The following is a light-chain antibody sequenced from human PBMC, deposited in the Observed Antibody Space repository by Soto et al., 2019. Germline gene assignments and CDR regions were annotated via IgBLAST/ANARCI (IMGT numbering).Light chain of an antibody. CDR3: QHADSFPLT. CDR1: QGISSW. CDR2: ATS. Sequence: DIQMTQSPSSVSASIGDRVIISCRASQGISSWLAWYQQKPGEAPRLLIYATSRLQSGVPSRFSGSGSGTDFTLTISDLQPEDFATYYCQHADSFPLTFGGGTKVEIK. J-gene: IGKJ4*01. V-gene: IGKV1D-12*01.